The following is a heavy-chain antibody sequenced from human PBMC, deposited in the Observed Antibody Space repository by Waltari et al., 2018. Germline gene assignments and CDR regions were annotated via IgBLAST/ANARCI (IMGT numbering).Heavy chain of an antibody. Sequence: QLQLQESGPGLVKPSETLSLTCNVSGGSISSSSYYWGWVRQPPGKGLEWIGSIYNFGNTFYNPSLSSRVTISMDTPNNQFSLKLSSVTAADTAVYYCARPSRGIQPFDYWGPGTLVTVSS. CDR3: ARPSRGIQPFDY. D-gene: IGHD3-10*01. V-gene: IGHV4-39*01. CDR2: IYNFGNT. CDR1: GGSISSSSYY. J-gene: IGHJ4*02.